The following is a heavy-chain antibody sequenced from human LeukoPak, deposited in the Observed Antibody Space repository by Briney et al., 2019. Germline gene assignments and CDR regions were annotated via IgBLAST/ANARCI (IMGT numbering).Heavy chain of an antibody. D-gene: IGHD5/OR15-5a*01. Sequence: PGGSLRLSCAASGFTFSSHWMHWVRQAPGKGLVWVSRINKDGSDAIYADSVKGRFTISRDNAKDTLYLQMNSLRAEDTAVYYCARGLSPSEAYDTWGQGTMVAVSS. CDR3: ARGLSPSEAYDT. J-gene: IGHJ3*02. CDR1: GFTFSSHW. V-gene: IGHV3-74*01. CDR2: INKDGSDA.